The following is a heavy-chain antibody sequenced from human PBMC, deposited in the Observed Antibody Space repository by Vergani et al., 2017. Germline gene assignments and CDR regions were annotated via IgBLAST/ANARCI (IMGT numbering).Heavy chain of an antibody. J-gene: IGHJ6*02. CDR3: AKARDPNCKGGNCYSYYYGLDR. CDR1: GFTFSSYA. V-gene: IGHV3-23*01. CDR2: ISGSGGNT. D-gene: IGHD2-21*01. Sequence: EVQLLESGGNLIQPGGSLRLSCGASGFTFSSYAMTWVRLAPGKGLQWVSSISGSGGNTFYTDSVKGRFTISRDNSKGTLYLQMNSLRVEDTAIYYCAKARDPNCKGGNCYSYYYGLDRWGQGATVTDCS.